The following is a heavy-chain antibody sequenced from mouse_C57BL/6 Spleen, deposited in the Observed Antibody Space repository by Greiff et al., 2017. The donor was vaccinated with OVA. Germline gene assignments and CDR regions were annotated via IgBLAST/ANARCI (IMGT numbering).Heavy chain of an antibody. CDR2: IYPGSGNT. CDR3: ASRLLDGSDY. J-gene: IGHJ2*01. CDR1: GYTFTDYY. V-gene: IGHV1-76*01. D-gene: IGHD1-1*01. Sequence: VQLVESGAELVRPGASVKLSCKASGYTFTDYYINWVKQRPGPGLEWIAMIYPGSGNTYYNEKFKGKATLTAEKSSSTAYMQLSSLTSEDSAVYFCASRLLDGSDYWGQGTTLTVSS.